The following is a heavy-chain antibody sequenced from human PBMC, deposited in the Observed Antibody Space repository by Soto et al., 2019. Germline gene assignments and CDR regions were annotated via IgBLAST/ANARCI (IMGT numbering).Heavy chain of an antibody. CDR3: ARDHIFTSTGMDV. CDR2: ISSSSSYI. CDR1: GFTFSSYS. D-gene: IGHD2-2*01. Sequence: GGSLRLSCAASGFTFSSYSMNWVRQAPGKGLEWVPSISSSSSYIYYADSVEGRFTISRDNAKNSLYLQMNSLRAEDTAVYYCARDHIFTSTGMDVWGQGTTVTVSS. J-gene: IGHJ6*02. V-gene: IGHV3-21*01.